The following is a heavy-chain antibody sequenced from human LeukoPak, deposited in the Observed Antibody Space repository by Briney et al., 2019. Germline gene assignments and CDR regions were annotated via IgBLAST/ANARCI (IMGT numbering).Heavy chain of an antibody. V-gene: IGHV4-59*08. CDR1: GDSISPNY. CDR3: ARHTSGYYWALFEY. J-gene: IGHJ4*02. Sequence: PSETLSLTCAVSGDSISPNYWSWIRESPGKGLEWIGFIYYSGGTEYNPSVKSRVSMSVDTSKNQFSLNLHSVTAADTAVYYCARHTSGYYWALFEYWGQGILVTVSS. D-gene: IGHD5-12*01. CDR2: IYYSGGT.